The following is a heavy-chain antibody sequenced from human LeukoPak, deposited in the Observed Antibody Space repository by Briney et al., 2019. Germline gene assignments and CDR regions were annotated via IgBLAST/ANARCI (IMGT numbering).Heavy chain of an antibody. V-gene: IGHV3-74*01. D-gene: IGHD6-6*01. CDR2: INTDGSST. Sequence: GGSLRLSCAASGFTLSSYWMHWVRQAPGKGLVRGSRINTDGSSTSYADSVKGRFTISRDNAKNTLYLQMNSLRAEDTAVYYCARGIAARVNPFDYWGQGTLVTVSS. J-gene: IGHJ4*02. CDR3: ARGIAARVNPFDY. CDR1: GFTLSSYW.